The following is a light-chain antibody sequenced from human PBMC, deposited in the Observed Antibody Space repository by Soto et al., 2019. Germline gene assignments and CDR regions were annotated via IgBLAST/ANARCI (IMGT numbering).Light chain of an antibody. J-gene: IGLJ2*01. CDR2: KDS. Sequence: SYELTQPSSVSVSPGQTARITCSGDVLAKKYARWFQQKPGQAPVLVIYKDSERPSGIPERFSGSSSGTTVTLTISGAQVEDDADYYCYAAADNRRVFGGGTKLTVL. CDR1: VLAKKY. CDR3: YAAADNRRV. V-gene: IGLV3-27*01.